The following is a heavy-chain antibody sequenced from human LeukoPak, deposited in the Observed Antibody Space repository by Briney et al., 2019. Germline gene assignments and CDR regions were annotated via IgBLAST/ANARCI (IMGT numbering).Heavy chain of an antibody. Sequence: SETLSLTCSVSGGSISSSTYYWSWIRQPAGKGLEWIGRIYTSGSTNYNPSLKSRVTMSVDTSKNQFSLKLSSVTAADTAVYYCARHEWDFWSGIGWFDPWGQGTLVTVSS. CDR3: ARHEWDFWSGIGWFDP. CDR2: IYTSGST. D-gene: IGHD3-3*01. CDR1: GGSISSSTYY. V-gene: IGHV4-61*02. J-gene: IGHJ5*02.